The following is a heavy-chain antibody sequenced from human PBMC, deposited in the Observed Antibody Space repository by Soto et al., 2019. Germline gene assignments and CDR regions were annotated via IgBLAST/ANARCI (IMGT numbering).Heavy chain of an antibody. V-gene: IGHV4-59*08. CDR2: GYYSGST. CDR1: GGSIDTHY. D-gene: IGHD2-21*02. J-gene: IGHJ5*02. Sequence: SETLSLTCTISGGSIDTHYWNWIRQSPGKGLEWLGHGYYSGSTIYNPSLESRVTMLVDTSKNQFSLRLRSVTAADTAVYYCARRESMTVAGKSNWFDPWGQGILVTVSS. CDR3: ARRESMTVAGKSNWFDP.